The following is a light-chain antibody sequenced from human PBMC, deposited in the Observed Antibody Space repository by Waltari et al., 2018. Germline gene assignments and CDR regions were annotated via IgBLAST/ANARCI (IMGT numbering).Light chain of an antibody. J-gene: IGLJ3*02. CDR3: CSYADSSTLV. CDR2: DGS. V-gene: IGLV2-23*01. Sequence: QSALTQPASVSGFPGQSITISCTGTSRGVGTYNLVSWYQQYPGKAPKLMIYDGSKRPSGVSNRLSGSKSGNTASLTISGLQAEDEADYYCCSYADSSTLVFGGGTKLTVL. CDR1: SRGVGTYNL.